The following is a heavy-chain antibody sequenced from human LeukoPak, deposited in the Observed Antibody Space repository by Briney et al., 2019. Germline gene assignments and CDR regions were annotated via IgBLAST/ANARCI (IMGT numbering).Heavy chain of an antibody. J-gene: IGHJ5*02. CDR2: IKQDGSET. V-gene: IGHV3-7*01. Sequence: PGGSLRLSCAASGFTFSSYWMSWVRQAPGKGLEWVANIKQDGSETYYVDSVKGRFTISRDNAKNSLYLQMNSLRAEDTAVYYCARDSPYGSGSYGWFDPWGQGALVTVSS. CDR1: GFTFSSYW. D-gene: IGHD3-10*01. CDR3: ARDSPYGSGSYGWFDP.